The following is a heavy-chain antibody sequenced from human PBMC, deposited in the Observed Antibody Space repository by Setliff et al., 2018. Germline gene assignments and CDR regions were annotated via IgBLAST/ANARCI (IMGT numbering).Heavy chain of an antibody. CDR3: RFWSGYYKNDY. Sequence: SETLSLTCTVYGGSFSDYYWGWVRQPPGKGLEWIGEINHSGSTNYIPSLKSRLTISVDTSKNKFSLKLSSVTAADTAMYYCRFWSGYYKNDYWGQGTLVTVSS. V-gene: IGHV4-34*01. CDR2: INHSGST. J-gene: IGHJ4*02. D-gene: IGHD3-3*01. CDR1: GGSFSDYY.